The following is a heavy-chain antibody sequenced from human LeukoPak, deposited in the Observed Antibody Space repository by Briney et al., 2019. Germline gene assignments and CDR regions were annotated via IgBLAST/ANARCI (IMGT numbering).Heavy chain of an antibody. CDR3: VKMTGERRYHPYD. D-gene: IGHD3-16*02. V-gene: IGHV4-39*07. J-gene: IGHJ1*01. CDR2: IYYRGAT. Sequence: SETLSLTCTVSGGFISSSSYYWGWIRQPPGKGLEWIGSIYYRGATYYNPSVKSRVIISFDTSRNQFSLRLSSVTAADTALYYCVKMTGERRYHPYDWGQGTLVTVSS. CDR1: GGFISSSSYY.